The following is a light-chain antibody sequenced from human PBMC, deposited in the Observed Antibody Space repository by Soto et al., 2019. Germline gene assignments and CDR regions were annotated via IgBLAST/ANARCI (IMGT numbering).Light chain of an antibody. V-gene: IGLV2-14*01. CDR1: SSDVGVYDF. Sequence: QSALTQPASVSGSPGQSITISCTGTSSDVGVYDFVSWYQQHPAKATKLLIYDVSYRPSGVSDRFSGSKSGNTASLTISGLQAEDEADYYYCSYTSSSTVLFGGGTKLTVL. CDR3: CSYTSSSTVL. CDR2: DVS. J-gene: IGLJ2*01.